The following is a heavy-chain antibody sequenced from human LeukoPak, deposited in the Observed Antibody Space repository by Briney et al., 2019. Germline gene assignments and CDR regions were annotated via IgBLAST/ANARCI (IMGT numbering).Heavy chain of an antibody. CDR1: GFTFSSYG. D-gene: IGHD3-10*01. Sequence: GGSLRLSCAASGFTFSSYGMHWVRQAPGKGLEWVAVIWYDGSNKYYADSVKGRFTISRDNSKNTLYLQMNSLRAEDTAVYYCAKDWARAGDYFFYLGGWGKGTTGTGSS. CDR3: AKDWARAGDYFFYLGG. CDR2: IWYDGSNK. J-gene: IGHJ6*03. V-gene: IGHV3-33*06.